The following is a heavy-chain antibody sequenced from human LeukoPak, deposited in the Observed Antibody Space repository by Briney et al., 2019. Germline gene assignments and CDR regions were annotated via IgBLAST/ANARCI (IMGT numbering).Heavy chain of an antibody. CDR2: INPNSGGT. CDR3: ARGQKSRSGGSCLGY. CDR1: GYTFSGYY. J-gene: IGHJ4*02. V-gene: IGHV1-2*02. D-gene: IGHD2-15*01. Sequence: ASVKVSCKASGYTFSGYYMHWVRQAPGQGLEWMGWINPNSGGTNYAQKFQGRVTMTRDTSISTAYMELSRLRSDDTAVYYCARGQKSRSGGSCLGYWGQGTLVTVSS.